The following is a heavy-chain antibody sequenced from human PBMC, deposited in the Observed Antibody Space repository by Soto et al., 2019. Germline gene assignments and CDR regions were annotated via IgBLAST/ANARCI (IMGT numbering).Heavy chain of an antibody. CDR2: INAGNGDA. J-gene: IGHJ5*02. Sequence: GASVKVSCKASGYTFSSYTLHWVRQAPGQRLEWMGWINAGNGDAKYSQKFQGRVTITRDTSANSAYMELSSLRSEDTAVYYCARFVLRGLILISSFDPWG. D-gene: IGHD3-10*01. CDR1: GYTFSSYT. CDR3: ARFVLRGLILISSFDP. V-gene: IGHV1-3*01.